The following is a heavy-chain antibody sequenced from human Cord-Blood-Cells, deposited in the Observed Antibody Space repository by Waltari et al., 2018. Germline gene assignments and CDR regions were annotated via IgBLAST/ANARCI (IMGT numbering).Heavy chain of an antibody. V-gene: IGHV4-34*01. CDR1: DGSFSGYY. J-gene: IGHJ4*02. CDR3: ARDVLGYCSSTSCDYGDY. CDR2: INHSASI. D-gene: IGHD2-2*01. Sequence: QVQLQQWGAGLLMPSATLSLTLAVYDGSFSGYYWSWIRHPPGKGREWIGEINHSASITYNPGRKSRVTIAVETSKNQSSLKLSSVTAAETAVYNCARDVLGYCSSTSCDYGDYWGQGTRVTVSS.